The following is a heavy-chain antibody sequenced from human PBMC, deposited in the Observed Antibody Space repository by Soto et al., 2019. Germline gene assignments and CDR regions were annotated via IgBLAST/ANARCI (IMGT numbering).Heavy chain of an antibody. CDR3: ARGRSDSAGSSFGGSMDV. CDR2: TFVTGAT. D-gene: IGHD3-10*01. Sequence: QVQLQESGPGLVKSSETLSLICFVSGEALGSGQSYWNWIRQTPGKGLEWIGQTFVTGATKYIAGLKSPVTMAVDKSKSQISLTLTSVTAADSATYFCARGRSDSAGSSFGGSMDVWGQGTTVTVSS. CDR1: GEALGSGQSY. V-gene: IGHV4-61*01. J-gene: IGHJ6*02.